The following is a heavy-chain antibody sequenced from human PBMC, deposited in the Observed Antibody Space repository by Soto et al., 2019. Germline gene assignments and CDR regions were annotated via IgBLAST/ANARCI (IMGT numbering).Heavy chain of an antibody. CDR1: GFTFSWYW. Sequence: VQLVESGGGLVQPGGSLKMSCEASGFTFSWYWMSWVRQAPGKGLEWVANIKFDGSEKHYVDSVKGRFTISRDNAKNSLYLQMNSLRAEDTAVYYCARDSGYNTVDAPRNHCLDYWGPGTVVTVSS. J-gene: IGHJ4*02. CDR3: ARDSGYNTVDAPRNHCLDY. V-gene: IGHV3-7*01. D-gene: IGHD5-18*01. CDR2: IKFDGSEK.